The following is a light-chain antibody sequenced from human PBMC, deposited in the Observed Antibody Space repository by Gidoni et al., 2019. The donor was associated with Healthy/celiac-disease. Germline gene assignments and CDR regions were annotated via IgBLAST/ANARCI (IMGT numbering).Light chain of an antibody. CDR1: QSVLYSSNNKNY. V-gene: IGKV4-1*01. CDR2: WAS. Sequence: DIVMTQSPDALAASPGERATINCKSSQSVLYSSNNKNYLAWYQQKPGQPPKLLLYWASTRESGVPDRFSGSGSGTDFTLTISSLQAEDVAVYYCQQYYSTPPMYTFGQGTKLEIK. J-gene: IGKJ2*01. CDR3: QQYYSTPPMYT.